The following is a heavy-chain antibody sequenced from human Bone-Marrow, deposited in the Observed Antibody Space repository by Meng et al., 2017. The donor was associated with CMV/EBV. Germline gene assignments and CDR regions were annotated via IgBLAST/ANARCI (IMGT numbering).Heavy chain of an antibody. CDR3: AKGVAPTGNPNWFDP. V-gene: IGHV3-30*02. D-gene: IGHD1-1*01. CDR1: GFIFSNYD. CDR2: IMYDGSNK. J-gene: IGHJ5*02. Sequence: GESLKISCSASGFIFSNYDIHWVRQAPGKGLEWVSLIMYDGSNKYYADSVKGRFTISRDNSKNTLYLQMNSLRAEDTAVYFCAKGVAPTGNPNWFDPCGQGTLVTVSS.